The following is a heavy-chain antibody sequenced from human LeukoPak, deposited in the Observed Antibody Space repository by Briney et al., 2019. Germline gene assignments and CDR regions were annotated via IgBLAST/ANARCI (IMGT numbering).Heavy chain of an antibody. CDR3: AREYSSSWPHNWFDP. V-gene: IGHV1-69*01. D-gene: IGHD6-13*01. CDR2: TIPIFGTA. J-gene: IGHJ5*02. Sequence: SVKVSCKASGGTFSSYAISWVRQAPGQGLEWMGGTIPIFGTANYAQKFQGRVTITADESTSTAYMELSSLRSEDTAVYYCAREYSSSWPHNWFDPWGQGTLVTVSS. CDR1: GGTFSSYA.